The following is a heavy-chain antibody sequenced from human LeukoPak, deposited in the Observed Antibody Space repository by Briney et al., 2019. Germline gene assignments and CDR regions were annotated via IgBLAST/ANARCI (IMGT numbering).Heavy chain of an antibody. Sequence: GGSLRLSCAASGFTFSSYSMNWVRQAPGKGLEWVSSISSSSSYIYYADSVKGRFTISRDNAKNSLYLQMNSLRAEDTAVYYCAREREIVGATSTVDYWGQGTLVTVSS. CDR2: ISSSSSYI. D-gene: IGHD1-26*01. CDR1: GFTFSSYS. CDR3: AREREIVGATSTVDY. V-gene: IGHV3-21*01. J-gene: IGHJ4*02.